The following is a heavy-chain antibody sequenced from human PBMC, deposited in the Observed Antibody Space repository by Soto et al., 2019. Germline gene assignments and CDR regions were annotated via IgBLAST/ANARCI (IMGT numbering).Heavy chain of an antibody. CDR1: GSTFTSYD. V-gene: IGHV1-8*01. D-gene: IGHD3-3*01. Sequence: QVQLVQSGAEVKKPGASVKVSCKASGSTFTSYDINWVRQATGQGLEWMGWMNPNSGNTGYAQKFQGRVTMTRNTSISTAYMELSSLRSEDTAVYYCASAYYDFWSGYWAYYYYGMDVWGQGTTVTVSS. J-gene: IGHJ6*02. CDR2: MNPNSGNT. CDR3: ASAYYDFWSGYWAYYYYGMDV.